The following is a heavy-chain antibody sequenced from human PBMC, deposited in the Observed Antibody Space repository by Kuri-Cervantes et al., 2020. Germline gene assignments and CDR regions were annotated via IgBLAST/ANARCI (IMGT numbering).Heavy chain of an antibody. CDR3: AHRRIWRSNDAFDI. CDR2: IYWDDDK. Sequence: SGPTLVKPTQTLTPTCTFSGFSLSTSGVGVGLIRQPPGKALEWLELIYWDDDKRYIPSLKSRLTITKDTSKNQVVLTMTNMDPVDTATYYCAHRRIWRSNDAFDIWGQGTMVTVSS. J-gene: IGHJ3*02. V-gene: IGHV2-5*02. CDR1: GFSLSTSGVG. D-gene: IGHD3-10*01.